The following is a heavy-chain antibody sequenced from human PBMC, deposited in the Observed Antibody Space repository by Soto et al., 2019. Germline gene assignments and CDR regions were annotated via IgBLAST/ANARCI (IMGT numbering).Heavy chain of an antibody. CDR2: IYWDGDK. D-gene: IGHD2-2*01. CDR1: GFSLSTSGVG. Sequence: QISLKESGPTLVKPTQTLTLTCTFSGFSLSTSGVGVGWIRQPPGEALEWLALIYWDGDKRYSPSLRSRLTITKDTTNNQVVLAMTNMDPADTGTYYCAHRYCSSTSCHPYFSYEMDVWGQGTTVTVSS. J-gene: IGHJ6*02. CDR3: AHRYCSSTSCHPYFSYEMDV. V-gene: IGHV2-5*02.